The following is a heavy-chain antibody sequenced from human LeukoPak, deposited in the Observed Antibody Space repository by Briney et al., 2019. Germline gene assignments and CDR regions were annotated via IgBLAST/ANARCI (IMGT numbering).Heavy chain of an antibody. CDR1: GFTFSSYE. Sequence: GGSLRLSCAASGFTFSSYEMNWVRQAPGKGLEWVSYISSSGSTIYYADSVKGRFTISRDNAKNSLYLQMNSLRAEDTAVYYCARESAPVVAADGDRYFDLWGRGTLVTVSS. J-gene: IGHJ2*01. CDR2: ISSSGSTI. D-gene: IGHD2-15*01. CDR3: ARESAPVVAADGDRYFDL. V-gene: IGHV3-48*03.